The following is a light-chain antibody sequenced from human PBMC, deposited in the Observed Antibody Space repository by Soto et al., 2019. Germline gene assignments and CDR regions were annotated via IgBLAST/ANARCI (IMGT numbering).Light chain of an antibody. CDR2: GAS. J-gene: IGKJ1*01. V-gene: IGKV3-20*01. CDR3: QNYDTSPT. CDR1: QSIASNY. Sequence: EIVLTQSPGTLSLSAGETATLSCRASQSIASNYLAWYQQKPGQTPTVLIYGASSRATGISDRFSGSGSGTDFTLTISRLEPEDFAVYYCQNYDTSPTFGQGTKVDIK.